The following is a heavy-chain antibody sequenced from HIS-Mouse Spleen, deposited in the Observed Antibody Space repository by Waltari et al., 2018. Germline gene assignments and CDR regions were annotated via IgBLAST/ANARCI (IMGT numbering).Heavy chain of an antibody. J-gene: IGHJ2*01. Sequence: QLQLQESGPGLVKPSETLSLTCTVSGGSISSSSYYWGWIRQPPGKGLEWIGSIYYSGSTYYNTSLKSRVTISVDTSKNQSSLKLSSVTAADTAVYYCAREIPYSSSWYDWYFDLWGRGTLVTVSS. CDR2: IYYSGST. CDR1: GGSISSSSYY. V-gene: IGHV4-39*07. D-gene: IGHD6-13*01. CDR3: AREIPYSSSWYDWYFDL.